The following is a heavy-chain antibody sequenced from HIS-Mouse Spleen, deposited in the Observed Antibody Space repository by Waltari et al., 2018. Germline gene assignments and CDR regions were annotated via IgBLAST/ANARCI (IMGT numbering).Heavy chain of an antibody. CDR3: AREIPYSSSWYDWYFDL. CDR2: IYYSGST. D-gene: IGHD6-13*01. J-gene: IGHJ2*01. V-gene: IGHV4-39*07. CDR1: GGSMSRSVYC. Sequence: QLQLEESGPGLVKPSETLSRTCTVSGGSMSRSVYCWGWILQPPGKGLEWIGSIYYSGSTYYNPSLKSRVTISVDTSKNQFSLKLSSVTAADTAVYYCAREIPYSSSWYDWYFDLWGRGTLVTVSS.